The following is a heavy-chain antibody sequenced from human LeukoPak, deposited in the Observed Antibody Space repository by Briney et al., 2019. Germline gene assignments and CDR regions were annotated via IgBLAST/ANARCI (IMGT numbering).Heavy chain of an antibody. CDR3: ARLIGGGQAAAFDY. V-gene: IGHV4-31*03. CDR1: GGSISSGGYF. J-gene: IGHJ4*02. CDR2: IYYSGST. D-gene: IGHD6-13*01. Sequence: PSETLSLTCTVSGGSISSGGYFWSWIRQHPGKGLEWIGYIYYSGSTYYNPSLKSRVSISVDTSKSQFSLKLSSVTAADTAVYYCARLIGGGQAAAFDYWGQGTLVTVSS.